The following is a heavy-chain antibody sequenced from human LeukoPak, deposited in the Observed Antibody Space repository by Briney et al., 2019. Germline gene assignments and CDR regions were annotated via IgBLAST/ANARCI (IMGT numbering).Heavy chain of an antibody. CDR2: ITSSSGYI. J-gene: IGHJ4*02. V-gene: IGHV3-21*01. CDR1: GFPFSRYS. Sequence: GGSLRLSCAASGFPFSRYSMNWVRQAPGKGLEWVSSITSSSGYIHYADSVKGRFTISRDNAKNSLYLQMNSLRAEDTAVYYCAREITSSSSFDSWGQGTLVTVSS. CDR3: AREITSSSSFDS. D-gene: IGHD6-6*01.